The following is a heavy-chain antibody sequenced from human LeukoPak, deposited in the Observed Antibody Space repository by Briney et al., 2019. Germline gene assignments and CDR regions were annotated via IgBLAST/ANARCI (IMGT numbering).Heavy chain of an antibody. D-gene: IGHD3-10*01. CDR3: ARDGGATMVRGVATYDS. J-gene: IGHJ4*02. CDR1: GFTFDDYA. CDR2: FSWNSGSI. V-gene: IGHV3-9*01. Sequence: SLRLSCAASGFTFDDYAMHWVRQAPGKGLEWVSGFSWNSGSIGYADSVKGRFTISRDNAKNSLYLQMNSLRAEDTAVYYCARDGGATMVRGVATYDSWGQGTLVTVSS.